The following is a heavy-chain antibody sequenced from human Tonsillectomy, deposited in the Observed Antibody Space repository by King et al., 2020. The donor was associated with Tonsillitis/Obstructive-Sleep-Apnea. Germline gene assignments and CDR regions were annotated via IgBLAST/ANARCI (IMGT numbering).Heavy chain of an antibody. CDR3: AKDQRPYCTSTSCYSVDV. Sequence: VQLVESGGGLEQPGGSLRLSCAASGFTFSSYAMSWVRQAPGKGLEWVSAISCSGGSTYYADSVKGRFTISRDNSKNTLYLQMNSLRAEDTAVYYCAKDQRPYCTSTSCYSVDVWGKGTTVTVSS. J-gene: IGHJ6*04. V-gene: IGHV3-23*04. CDR2: ISCSGGST. D-gene: IGHD2-2*01. CDR1: GFTFSSYA.